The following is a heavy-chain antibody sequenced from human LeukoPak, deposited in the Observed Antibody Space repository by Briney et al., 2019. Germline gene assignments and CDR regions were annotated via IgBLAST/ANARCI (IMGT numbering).Heavy chain of an antibody. J-gene: IGHJ5*02. CDR3: ARVGVVPRGWFDP. Sequence: PGGSLRLSCAASGFTFSSYSMNWVRQAPGKGLEWVSSISSSSSYIYYADSVKGRFTIPRDNAKNSLYLQMNSLRAEDTAVYYCARVGVVPRGWFDPWGQGTLVTVSS. V-gene: IGHV3-21*01. D-gene: IGHD3-3*01. CDR1: GFTFSSYS. CDR2: ISSSSSYI.